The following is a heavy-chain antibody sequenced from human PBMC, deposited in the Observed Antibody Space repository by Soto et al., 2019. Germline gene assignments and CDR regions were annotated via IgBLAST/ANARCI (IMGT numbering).Heavy chain of an antibody. V-gene: IGHV3-23*01. Sequence: EVQLLESGGGLVQPGGSLRLSCAASGFTFSSYAMSWVRQAPGKGLEWVSAISGSGGSTYYADSVKGRFTISRDNSKNTLYLQMNSLRAEDTAVYFCAKVDDFWCGGFEYCGQGTLVTVSS. CDR1: GFTFSSYA. CDR3: AKVDDFWCGGFEY. CDR2: ISGSGGST. D-gene: IGHD3-3*01. J-gene: IGHJ4*02.